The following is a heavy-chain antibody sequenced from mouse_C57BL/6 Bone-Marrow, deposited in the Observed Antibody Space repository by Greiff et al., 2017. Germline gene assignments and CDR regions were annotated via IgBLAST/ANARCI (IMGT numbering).Heavy chain of an antibody. V-gene: IGHV1-9*01. Sequence: VQLQQSGAELMKPGASVKLSCKATGYTFTGYWIEWVKQRPGNGLEWIGEILPGSGSTNYNEKFKGKATFTADTSSNTSYMQLISLTTEDSDIYCCARGGDYYGRADWFAYWGQGTLVTVSA. CDR3: ARGGDYYGRADWFAY. CDR1: GYTFTGYW. CDR2: ILPGSGST. J-gene: IGHJ3*01. D-gene: IGHD1-1*01.